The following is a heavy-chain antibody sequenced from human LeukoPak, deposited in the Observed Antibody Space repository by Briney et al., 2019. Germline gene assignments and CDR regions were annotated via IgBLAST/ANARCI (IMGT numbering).Heavy chain of an antibody. J-gene: IGHJ4*02. CDR2: IRGKGYGGTT. D-gene: IGHD3-10*01. CDR1: GFTFGDYA. CDR3: VRVYGNYGIDY. Sequence: GRSLRLSCTASGFTFGDYAMSWVRQAPGEGLEWVGLIRGKGYGGTTEYVASVKGRFTISRDGSKSIAYLQMSSLKTEDTAIYYCVRVYGNYGIDYWGRGTLVTVSS. V-gene: IGHV3-49*04.